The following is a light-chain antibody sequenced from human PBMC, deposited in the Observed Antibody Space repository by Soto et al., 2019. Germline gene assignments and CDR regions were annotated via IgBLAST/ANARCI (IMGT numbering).Light chain of an antibody. CDR2: EVN. J-gene: IGLJ1*01. CDR3: SSYAGSSNV. CDR1: SSDVGGYNY. Sequence: QSVLTQPRSVSGSPGQSVTISCTGTSSDVGGYNYVSWYQQHPGKAPKLMIYEVNKRPSGVPDRFSGSKSGNTASLTVSGLQAEDEADYYCSSYAGSSNVFGTGTKVPVL. V-gene: IGLV2-8*01.